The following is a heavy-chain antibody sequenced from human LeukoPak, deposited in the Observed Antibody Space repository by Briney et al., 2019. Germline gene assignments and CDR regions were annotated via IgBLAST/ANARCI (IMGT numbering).Heavy chain of an antibody. Sequence: PGGSLRLSCAASGFTFDDYAMHWVRQAPGKGLEWVSLISGDGGSTYYADSVKGRFTISRDNSKNSLYLQMNSLRTEDTALYYCAKDIHDYDSWSGYPTTLDYWGQGTLVTVSS. D-gene: IGHD3-3*01. CDR1: GFTFDDYA. J-gene: IGHJ4*02. CDR2: ISGDGGST. V-gene: IGHV3-43*02. CDR3: AKDIHDYDSWSGYPTTLDY.